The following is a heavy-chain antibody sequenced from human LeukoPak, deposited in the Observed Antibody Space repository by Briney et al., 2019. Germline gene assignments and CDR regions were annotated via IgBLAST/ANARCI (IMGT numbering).Heavy chain of an antibody. D-gene: IGHD4-17*01. CDR3: ARGSISNTVT. Sequence: XXXXWVRQATGQGLEWMGWMNPNSGNTGYAQKFQGRVTMTRNTSISTAYMELSSLRSEDTAVYYCARGSISNTVTWGQGTLVTVSS. J-gene: IGHJ5*02. CDR1: XX. V-gene: IGHV1-8*01. CDR2: MNPNSGNT.